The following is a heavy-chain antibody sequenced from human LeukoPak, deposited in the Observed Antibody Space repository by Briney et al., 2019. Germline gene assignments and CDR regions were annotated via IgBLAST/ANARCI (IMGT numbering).Heavy chain of an antibody. CDR3: ARRAFDSSTYYYCSYFDY. Sequence: GASLKISCKVSGSLFTSYWIAWVRQLPGKGLELMGIIYPADSDTKYSPSFQGQVTISDDKSITTAYLQLNSLKATDTAMYYCARRAFDSSTYYYCSYFDYWGQGTLVTVSS. CDR1: GSLFTSYW. V-gene: IGHV5-51*01. J-gene: IGHJ4*02. D-gene: IGHD3-22*01. CDR2: IYPADSDT.